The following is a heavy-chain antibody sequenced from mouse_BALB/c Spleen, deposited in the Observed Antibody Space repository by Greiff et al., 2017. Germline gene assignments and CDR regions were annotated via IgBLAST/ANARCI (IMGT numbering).Heavy chain of an antibody. Sequence: VQLVESGAELVRPGTSVKVSCKASGYAFTNYLIEWVKQRPGQGLEWIGVINPGSGGTNYNEKFKGKATLTADKSSSTAYMQLSSLTSDDSAVYFCARGDYGYPFAYWGQGTLVTVSA. J-gene: IGHJ3*01. D-gene: IGHD2-2*01. CDR3: ARGDYGYPFAY. CDR1: GYAFTNYL. CDR2: INPGSGGT. V-gene: IGHV1-54*01.